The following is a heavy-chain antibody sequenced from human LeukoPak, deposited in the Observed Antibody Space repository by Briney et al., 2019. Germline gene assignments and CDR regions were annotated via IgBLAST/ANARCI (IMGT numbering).Heavy chain of an antibody. CDR2: ISAYNGNT. J-gene: IGHJ1*01. CDR3: ARDQVGGSYYGYFQH. V-gene: IGHV1-18*01. D-gene: IGHD1-26*01. Sequence: ASVKVSCKASGYTFTTYGISWVRQAPGQGLEWMGWISAYNGNTKYAQKPQGRVTMTTDTSTSTAYMELKSLRSDDTAVYYCARDQVGGSYYGYFQHWGQGTLVTVSS. CDR1: GYTFTTYG.